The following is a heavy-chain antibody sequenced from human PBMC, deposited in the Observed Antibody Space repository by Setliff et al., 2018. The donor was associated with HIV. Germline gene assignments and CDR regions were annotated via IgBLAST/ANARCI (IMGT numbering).Heavy chain of an antibody. CDR3: ASARIPTGGTSTSFDY. V-gene: IGHV3-30*07. CDR1: GFTFRDFA. Sequence: GGSLRLSCVASGFTFRDFAMYWVRQAPAKGLEWVSAISYDGSRIHYADSVKGRFNISRDNSKNTLYLQVSSLRPEDTALYYCASARIPTGGTSTSFDYWGRGTLVTGS. D-gene: IGHD1-1*01. J-gene: IGHJ4*02. CDR2: ISYDGSRI.